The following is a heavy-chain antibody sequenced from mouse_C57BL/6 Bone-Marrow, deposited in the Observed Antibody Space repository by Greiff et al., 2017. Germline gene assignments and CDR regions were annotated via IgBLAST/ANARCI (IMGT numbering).Heavy chain of an antibody. J-gene: IGHJ3*01. CDR2: INPSTGGT. Sequence: EVKLMESGPELVKPGASVKISCKASGYSFTGYYMNWVKQSPEKSLEWIGEINPSTGGTTYNQKFKAKATLTVDKSSSTAYMQLKSLTSEDSAVYYCASSGLLRYLAYWGQGTLVTVSA. CDR1: GYSFTGYY. D-gene: IGHD1-1*01. CDR3: ASSGLLRYLAY. V-gene: IGHV1-42*01.